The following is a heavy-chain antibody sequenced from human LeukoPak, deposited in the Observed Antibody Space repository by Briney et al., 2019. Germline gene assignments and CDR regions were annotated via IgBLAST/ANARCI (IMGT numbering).Heavy chain of an antibody. CDR1: GFTFSRSW. J-gene: IGHJ4*02. V-gene: IGHV3-7*01. CDR2: IKEDGSQR. Sequence: GGSLRLSCAASGFTFSRSWMSWVRQAPGKGLEWVANIKEDGSQRNYVDSVKGRFTISRDNAMNAVFLQMISLRAEDTAVYYCARDRGYNSFDYWGQGTLVTVSS. D-gene: IGHD6-13*01. CDR3: ARDRGYNSFDY.